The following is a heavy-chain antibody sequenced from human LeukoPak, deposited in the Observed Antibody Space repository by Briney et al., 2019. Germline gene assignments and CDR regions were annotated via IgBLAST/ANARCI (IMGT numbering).Heavy chain of an antibody. V-gene: IGHV4-38-2*01. CDR2: IYHSGST. D-gene: IGHD4-17*01. J-gene: IGHJ3*02. CDR1: GYSISSGYY. CDR3: ARLYGDYPVLAFDI. Sequence: PSETLSLTCAVSGYSISSGYYWGWIRQPPGKGLEWIGSIYHSGSTYYNPSLKSRVTISVDTSKNQFSLKLSSVTAADTAVYYCARLYGDYPVLAFDIWGQGTMVTLPS.